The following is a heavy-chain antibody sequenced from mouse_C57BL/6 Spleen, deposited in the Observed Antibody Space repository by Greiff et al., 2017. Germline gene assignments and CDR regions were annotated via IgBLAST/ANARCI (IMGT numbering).Heavy chain of an antibody. CDR1: GYTFTSYW. J-gene: IGHJ2*01. D-gene: IGHD2-4*01. Sequence: VQLQQSGAELVMPGASVKLSCKASGYTFTSYWMHWVKQRPGQGLEWIGDIYPGSGSTNYNEKFKSKATLTVDTSSSTAYMQLSSLTSEDSAVYYCAREGDDYPFDYWGQGTTLTVSS. CDR2: IYPGSGST. V-gene: IGHV1-55*01. CDR3: AREGDDYPFDY.